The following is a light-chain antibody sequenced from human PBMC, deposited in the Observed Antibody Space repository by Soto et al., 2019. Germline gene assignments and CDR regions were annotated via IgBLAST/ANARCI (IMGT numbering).Light chain of an antibody. Sequence: DIVLTQSPLSLPVTPGEPASISCRSSQSLLHSNGYNYLRWYLQKPGQSPQLLIYLGSNQASGVHDRFSRSESCTDFTLKISRVEAEDVGTYYCMQALQTPPYTFGQGSKLEIK. CDR3: MQALQTPPYT. J-gene: IGKJ2*01. CDR1: QSLLHSNGYNY. V-gene: IGKV2-28*01. CDR2: LGS.